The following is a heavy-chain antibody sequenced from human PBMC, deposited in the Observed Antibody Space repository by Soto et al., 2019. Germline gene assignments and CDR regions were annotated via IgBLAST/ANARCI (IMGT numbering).Heavy chain of an antibody. D-gene: IGHD3-9*01. V-gene: IGHV5-51*01. CDR3: ATRTAYYAFDI. CDR1: GYSFATYW. CDR2: IYPGDSDT. J-gene: IGHJ3*02. Sequence: ESLKISCKGSGYSFATYWIGWVRQMPGKGLEWMGIIYPGDSDTRYSPSFQGQVTISADKSISTAYLQWSSLKASDTAMYYCATRTAYYAFDIWGQGTMVTGSS.